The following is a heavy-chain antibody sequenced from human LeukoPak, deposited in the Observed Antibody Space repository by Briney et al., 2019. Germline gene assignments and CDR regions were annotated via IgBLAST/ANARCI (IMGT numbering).Heavy chain of an antibody. D-gene: IGHD5-18*01. CDR1: GFSFSDYE. J-gene: IGHJ6*02. CDR3: AGGYSYGYNLFIYGMDV. V-gene: IGHV3-23*01. Sequence: GGSLRLSCVASGFSFSDYEMNWVRQAPGKGLEWVSAISGSGGSTYYADSVKGRFTISRDNSKNTLYLQMNSLRAEDTAVYYCAGGYSYGYNLFIYGMDVWGQGTTVTVSS. CDR2: ISGSGGST.